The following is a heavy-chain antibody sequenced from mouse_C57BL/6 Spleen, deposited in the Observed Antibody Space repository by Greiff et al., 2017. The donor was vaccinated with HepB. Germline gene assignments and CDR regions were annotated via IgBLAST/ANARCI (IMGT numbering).Heavy chain of an antibody. CDR2: INPSSGYT. V-gene: IGHV1-7*01. Sequence: QVHVKQSGAELAKPGASVKLSCKASGYTFTSYWMHWVKQRPGQGLEWIGYINPSSGYTKYNQKFKDKATLTADKSSSTAYMQLSSLTYEDSAVYYCARFSDGYPPYYYAMDYWGQGTSVTVSS. CDR1: GYTFTSYW. CDR3: ARFSDGYPPYYYAMDY. D-gene: IGHD2-3*01. J-gene: IGHJ4*01.